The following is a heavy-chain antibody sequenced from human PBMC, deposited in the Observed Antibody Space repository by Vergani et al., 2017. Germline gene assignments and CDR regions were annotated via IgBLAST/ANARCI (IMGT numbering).Heavy chain of an antibody. V-gene: IGHV4-34*01. Sequence: QVQLQESGPGLVKPSETLSLTCAVYGGSFSGYYWSWIRQPPGKGLEWIGEINHSGSTNDNPSLKSRVTISVDTSKNTVSLKLSSVTAADTAVYDCARGHPQQLELGGGDPGGQGTLVTVSS. J-gene: IGHJ5*02. D-gene: IGHD6-13*01. CDR3: ARGHPQQLELGGGDP. CDR2: INHSGST. CDR1: GGSFSGYY.